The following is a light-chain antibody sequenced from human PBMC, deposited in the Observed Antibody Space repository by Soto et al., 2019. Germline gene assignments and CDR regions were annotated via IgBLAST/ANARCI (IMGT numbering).Light chain of an antibody. J-gene: IGLJ2*01. V-gene: IGLV2-14*01. CDR2: EVS. CDR3: SSYTSASTLV. Sequence: QSVLTQPASVSGSPGQSITISCTVTSSDVGGYNYVSWYQQHPGKAPRLMIYEVSNRPSGVPNRFSGSKSGNTASLTISGLQAEDEAHYYCSSYTSASTLVFGGGTKLTVL. CDR1: SSDVGGYNY.